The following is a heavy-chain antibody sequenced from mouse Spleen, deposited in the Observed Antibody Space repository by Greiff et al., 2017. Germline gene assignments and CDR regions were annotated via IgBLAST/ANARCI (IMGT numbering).Heavy chain of an antibody. D-gene: IGHD2-5*01. CDR1: GFSLTSYG. V-gene: IGHV2S3*01. Sequence: VQGVESGPGLVAPSQSLSITCTVSGFSLTSYGVSWVRQPPGKGLEWLGVIWTGGSTNYNSALISRLSISKDSSKSLVFLKMNSLQTDDTAIYYCVRDSNSRAMDYWGQGTSVTVSS. CDR2: IWTGGST. CDR3: VRDSNSRAMDY. J-gene: IGHJ4*01.